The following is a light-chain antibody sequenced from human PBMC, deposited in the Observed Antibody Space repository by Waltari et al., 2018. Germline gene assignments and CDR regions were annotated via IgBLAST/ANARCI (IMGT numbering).Light chain of an antibody. V-gene: IGLV2-14*01. J-gene: IGLJ3*02. CDR2: VVS. Sequence: QSALTQPASVSGSPGQSITISCTGTSSDIGGYKYVSWYQQHPGKAPKLMIYVVSNRPSGVSNRFSGSKSGSTASLTISRVEAGDEADYYCQVWDSNIWVFGGGTKVTVL. CDR1: SSDIGGYKY. CDR3: QVWDSNIWV.